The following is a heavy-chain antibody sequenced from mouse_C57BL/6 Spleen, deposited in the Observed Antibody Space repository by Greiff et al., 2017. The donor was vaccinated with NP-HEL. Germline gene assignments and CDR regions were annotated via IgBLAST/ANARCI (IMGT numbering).Heavy chain of an antibody. CDR1: GYTFTEYT. J-gene: IGHJ3*01. Sequence: QVQLKESGAELVKPGASVKLSCKASGYTFTEYTIHWVKQRSGQGLEWIGWFYPGSGSIKYNEKFKDKATLTADKSSSAVYMELSRLTSEDSAVYFCARHGIYPPYGGIWFAYWGQGTLVTVSA. V-gene: IGHV1-62-2*01. CDR2: FYPGSGSI. D-gene: IGHD1-1*01. CDR3: ARHGIYPPYGGIWFAY.